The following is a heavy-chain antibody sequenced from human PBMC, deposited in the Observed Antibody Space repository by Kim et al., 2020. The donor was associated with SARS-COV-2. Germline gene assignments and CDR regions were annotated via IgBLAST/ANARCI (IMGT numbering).Heavy chain of an antibody. CDR1: GGSVSSGSYY. D-gene: IGHD3-22*01. CDR2: IFYSGST. V-gene: IGHV4-61*01. Sequence: SETLSLTCTVSGGSVSSGSYYWSWIRQPPGKGLEWIGYIFYSGSTNYNPSLKSRVTISVDTSKNQFSLKLSSVTAADKAVYYCARMGGDSSGYHTDAFDIWGQGTMVTVSS. CDR3: ARMGGDSSGYHTDAFDI. J-gene: IGHJ3*02.